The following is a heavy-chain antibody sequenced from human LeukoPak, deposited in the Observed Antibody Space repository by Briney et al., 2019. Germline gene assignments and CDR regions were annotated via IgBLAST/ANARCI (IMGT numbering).Heavy chain of an antibody. CDR2: IYHSGST. CDR1: GGSISSGGYY. CDR3: ARHRSDILTGYGMDV. J-gene: IGHJ6*02. Sequence: SQTLSLTCTVSGGSISSGGYYWSWIRQPPGKGLEWIGYIYHSGSTYYNPSLKSRVTISVDRSKNQFSLKLSSVTAADTAVYYCARHRSDILTGYGMDVWGQGTTVTVSS. V-gene: IGHV4-30-2*01. D-gene: IGHD3-9*01.